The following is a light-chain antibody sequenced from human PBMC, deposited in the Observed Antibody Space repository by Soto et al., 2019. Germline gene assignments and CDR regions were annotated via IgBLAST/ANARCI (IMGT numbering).Light chain of an antibody. V-gene: IGLV2-14*01. Sequence: QSALTQPASVSGSPGQSVTISCTGPRSDIGDSNFISWYQHSPGKAPGLLIYEVNNRPSGVSKRFSGSKAGSTASLTISGLLDDDEADYFCASFRSGTILVFGSGTKVTVL. CDR2: EVN. CDR3: ASFRSGTILV. J-gene: IGLJ1*01. CDR1: RSDIGDSNF.